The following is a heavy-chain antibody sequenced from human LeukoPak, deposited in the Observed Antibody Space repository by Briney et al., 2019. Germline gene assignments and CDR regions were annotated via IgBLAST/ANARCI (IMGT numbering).Heavy chain of an antibody. CDR3: ARIGYSNGGDALDI. J-gene: IGHJ3*02. CDR2: ISDSGSTT. CDR1: GFTFSSYE. V-gene: IGHV3-48*03. D-gene: IGHD6-19*01. Sequence: AGGSLRLSCAASGFTFSSYEMNWVRQAPGKGLEWISYISDSGSTTYYADSVKGRFSISRDNAKNSLYLQMNSLRAEDTAVYYCARIGYSNGGDALDIWGQGTMVTASS.